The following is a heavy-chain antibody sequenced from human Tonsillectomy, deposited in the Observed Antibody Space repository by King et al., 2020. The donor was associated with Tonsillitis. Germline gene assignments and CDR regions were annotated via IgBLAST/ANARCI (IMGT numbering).Heavy chain of an antibody. D-gene: IGHD3-10*01. CDR3: ARGGSDYYGSGSYYKE. V-gene: IGHV4-39*01. Sequence: QLQESGPGLVKPSETLSLTCTVSGGSISSSSYYWGWIRQPPGKGLEWIGSIYDSGSTYYNPSLKSRVTISVDTSKNQFSLKLSSVTAADTAVYYCARGGSDYYGSGSYYKEWGQGTLVTVSS. CDR2: IYDSGST. CDR1: GGSISSSSYY. J-gene: IGHJ4*02.